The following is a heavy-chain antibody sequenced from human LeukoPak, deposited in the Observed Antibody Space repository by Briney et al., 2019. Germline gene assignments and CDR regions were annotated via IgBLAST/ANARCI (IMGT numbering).Heavy chain of an antibody. V-gene: IGHV3-48*02. CDR3: ARIVAGTRYYFDY. CDR2: ISGTSSTI. J-gene: IGHJ4*02. Sequence: GGSLRLSCSASGFIFSSYTMNWVRQAPGKGLEWVSYISGTSSTIYYADSVNGRFTISRDNAKNSLHLQMNSLRDEDTAVYCCARIVAGTRYYFDYWGQGTLVTVSS. D-gene: IGHD6-19*01. CDR1: GFIFSSYT.